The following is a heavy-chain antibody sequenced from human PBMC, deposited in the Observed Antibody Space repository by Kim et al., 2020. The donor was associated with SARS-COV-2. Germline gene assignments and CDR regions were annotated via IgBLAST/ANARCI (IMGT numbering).Heavy chain of an antibody. J-gene: IGHJ4*02. D-gene: IGHD6-13*01. V-gene: IGHV4-59*01. CDR2: IYYSGST. CDR1: GGSISSYY. Sequence: SETLSLTCTVSGGSISSYYWSWIRQPPGKGLEWIGYIYYSGSTNYNPSLKSRVTISVDTSKNQFSLKLSSVTAADTAVYYCARVGDSSSWHPFDYWGQGTLVTVSS. CDR3: ARVGDSSSWHPFDY.